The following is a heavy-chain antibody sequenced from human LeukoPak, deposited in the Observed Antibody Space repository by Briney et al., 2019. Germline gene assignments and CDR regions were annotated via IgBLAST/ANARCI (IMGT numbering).Heavy chain of an antibody. CDR1: GGSISSYS. Sequence: SETLSLTCTVSGGSISSYSWSWIRQPPGKGLEWIGYIYYSGSTNYNPSLKSRVTISIDTSKNQFSLKVNSVTAADTAVYYCARDNPYGSGTDYWGQGTLVTVSS. CDR2: IYYSGST. V-gene: IGHV4-59*12. D-gene: IGHD3-10*01. J-gene: IGHJ4*02. CDR3: ARDNPYGSGTDY.